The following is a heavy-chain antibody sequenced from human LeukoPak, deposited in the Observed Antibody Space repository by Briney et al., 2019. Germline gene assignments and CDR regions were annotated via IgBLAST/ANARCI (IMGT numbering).Heavy chain of an antibody. J-gene: IGHJ6*03. V-gene: IGHV3-74*01. D-gene: IGHD3-16*01. CDR1: GFTFNSYW. CDR2: INPDGSST. CDR3: AKGPIRLYYYMDV. Sequence: GGSLRLSCTTSGFTFNSYWMHWVRQVPGKGLAWVSYINPDGSSTNYADSVKGRFTISRDNSKNTLYLQMNSLRAEDTAVYYCAKGPIRLYYYMDVWGKGTTVTISS.